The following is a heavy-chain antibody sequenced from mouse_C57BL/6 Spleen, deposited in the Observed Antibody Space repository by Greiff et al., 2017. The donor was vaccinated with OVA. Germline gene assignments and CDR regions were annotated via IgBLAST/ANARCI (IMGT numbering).Heavy chain of an antibody. CDR3: ASYLDYFDY. J-gene: IGHJ2*01. Sequence: EVNVVESGGGLVKPGGSLKLSCAASGFTFSSYAMSWVRQTPEKRLEWVATISDGGSYTYYPDNVKGRFTISRDNAKNNLYLQMSHLKSEDTAMYYCASYLDYFDYWGQGTTLTVSS. CDR1: GFTFSSYA. CDR2: ISDGGSYT. V-gene: IGHV5-4*03.